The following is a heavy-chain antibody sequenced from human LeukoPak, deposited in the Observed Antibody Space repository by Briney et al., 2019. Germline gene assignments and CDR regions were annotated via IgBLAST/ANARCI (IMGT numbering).Heavy chain of an antibody. CDR1: GFSFSNYA. CDR2: ISGSGGST. J-gene: IGHJ4*02. CDR3: AKESKTRIAALDF. Sequence: GGSLRLSCAASGFSFSNYAMSWVRQGPGKGLEWVSGISGSGGSTYYADSVKGRFTISRDTSKNTLYLQMHSLRADDTAIYYCAKESKTRIAALDFWGQGTLVTVSS. D-gene: IGHD6-13*01. V-gene: IGHV3-23*01.